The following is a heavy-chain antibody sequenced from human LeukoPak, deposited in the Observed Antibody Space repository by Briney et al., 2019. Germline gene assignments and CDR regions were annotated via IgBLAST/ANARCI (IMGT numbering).Heavy chain of an antibody. J-gene: IGHJ5*02. D-gene: IGHD6-19*01. Sequence: PSETLSLTCTVSGGSISSYYWSWIRQPPGTGLEWIGYIYYSGSTNYNPSLKSRVTISVDTSKNQFSLKLSSVTAADTAVYYCAKGLLGIAVAGTTFRFDPWGQGTLVTVSS. CDR2: IYYSGST. CDR3: AKGLLGIAVAGTTFRFDP. V-gene: IGHV4-59*01. CDR1: GGSISSYY.